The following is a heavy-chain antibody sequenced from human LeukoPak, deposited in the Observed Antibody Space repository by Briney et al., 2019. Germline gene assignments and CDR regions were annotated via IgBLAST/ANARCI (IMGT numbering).Heavy chain of an antibody. D-gene: IGHD6-19*01. V-gene: IGHV3-48*03. CDR2: ISSSGSTI. Sequence: PGGSLRLSCAASGFTFSSYEMNWVRQAPGKGLEWVSYISSSGSTIYYADSVKGRFTISRDNAKNSLYLQMNSLRAEDTAVYYCARDPKWLVLPFDYWGQGTLVTVSS. CDR3: ARDPKWLVLPFDY. J-gene: IGHJ4*02. CDR1: GFTFSSYE.